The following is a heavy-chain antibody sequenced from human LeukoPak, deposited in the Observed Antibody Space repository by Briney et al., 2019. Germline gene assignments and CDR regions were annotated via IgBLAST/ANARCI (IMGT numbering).Heavy chain of an antibody. CDR1: GFTFSSYG. V-gene: IGHV3-33*06. D-gene: IGHD3-10*01. CDR2: IWYDGSNK. CDR3: AKSLWYYGSGSNYNGLDP. J-gene: IGHJ5*02. Sequence: PGRSLRLSCAASGFTFSSYGMEWVRQAPGKGLEWVAVIWYDGSNKYYADSVKGRFTISRDNSKNTLYLQMDSLRAEDTAVYYCAKSLWYYGSGSNYNGLDPWGQGALVTVSS.